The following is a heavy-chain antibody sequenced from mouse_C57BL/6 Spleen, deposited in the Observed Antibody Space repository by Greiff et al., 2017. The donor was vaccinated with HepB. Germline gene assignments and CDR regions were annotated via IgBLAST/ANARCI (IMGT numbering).Heavy chain of an antibody. CDR1: GYTFTDYY. Sequence: EVQLQQSGPVLVKPGASVKMSCKASGYTFTDYYMNWVKQSHGKSLEWIGVINPYNGGTSYNQKFKGKATLTVDKSSSTAYMELNSLTSEDSAVYYCARQYYGSSYDWYFDVRGTGTTVTVSS. J-gene: IGHJ1*03. D-gene: IGHD1-1*01. CDR2: INPYNGGT. CDR3: ARQYYGSSYDWYFDV. V-gene: IGHV1-19*01.